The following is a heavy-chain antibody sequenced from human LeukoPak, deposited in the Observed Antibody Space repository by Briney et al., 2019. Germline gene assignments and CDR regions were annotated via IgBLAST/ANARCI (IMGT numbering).Heavy chain of an antibody. V-gene: IGHV1-46*01. J-gene: IGHJ4*02. Sequence: ASVKVSCKASGYTFTSYGISWVRQAPGQGLEWMGILNPSSGSTSYAQKFQGRVTMTRDTSSSTFYMELRSLQSEDTAVYYCARDGEYYDSSGSYFDYWGQGTLVTVSS. CDR1: GYTFTSYG. CDR3: ARDGEYYDSSGSYFDY. CDR2: LNPSSGST. D-gene: IGHD3-22*01.